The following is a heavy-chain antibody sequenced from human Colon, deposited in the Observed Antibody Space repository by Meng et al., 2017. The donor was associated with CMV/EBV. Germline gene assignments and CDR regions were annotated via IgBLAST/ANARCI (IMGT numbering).Heavy chain of an antibody. V-gene: IGHV3-30*04. CDR2: ISHDGTKK. CDR3: ARASNSSFDP. J-gene: IGHJ5*02. CDR1: GFTFRAYP. D-gene: IGHD4-11*01. Sequence: GSLLKISCAASGFTFRAYPIHWVRQAPGKGVEWLTIISHDGTKKYYAESVKGRFTISRDNSQNTVTVQMNNLRGDDTAIYYCARASNSSFDPWGQGTLVTVSS.